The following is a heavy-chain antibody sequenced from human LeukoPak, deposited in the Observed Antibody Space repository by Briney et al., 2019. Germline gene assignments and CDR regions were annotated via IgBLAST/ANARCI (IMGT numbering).Heavy chain of an antibody. V-gene: IGHV1-69*05. CDR1: AGTFSSYS. CDR2: IIPIFGKA. J-gene: IGHJ6*03. Sequence: ASVKVSCKAYAGTFSSYSISWVRQAPGHGLERMGGIIPIFGKANYAQKMQGTLTITTDESTSTAYMELSSLRSEDTAVYYCARGPGYCSSTSCYNYYYYYYMDVWGKGTTVTVSS. CDR3: ARGPGYCSSTSCYNYYYYYYMDV. D-gene: IGHD2-2*02.